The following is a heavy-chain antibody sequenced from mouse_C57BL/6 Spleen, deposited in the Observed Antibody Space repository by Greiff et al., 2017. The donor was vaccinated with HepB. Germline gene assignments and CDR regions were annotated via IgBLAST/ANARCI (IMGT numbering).Heavy chain of an antibody. V-gene: IGHV1-53*01. J-gene: IGHJ2*01. CDR3: ASSGGSSYDSYYFDY. Sequence: VQLQQSGTELVKPGASVKLSCKASGYTFTSYWMHWVKQRPGQGLEWIGNINPSNGGTNYNEKFKSKATLTVDKSSSTAYMQLSSLTSEDSAVYYCASSGGSSYDSYYFDYWGQGTTLTVSS. D-gene: IGHD1-1*01. CDR1: GYTFTSYW. CDR2: INPSNGGT.